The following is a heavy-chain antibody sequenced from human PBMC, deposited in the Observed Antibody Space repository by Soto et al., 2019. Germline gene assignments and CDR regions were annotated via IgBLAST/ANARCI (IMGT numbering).Heavy chain of an antibody. CDR1: GYTFSAYT. V-gene: IGHV3-33*01. Sequence: QAQLVQSGAEMKKPGASVKVSCKAAGYTFSAYTMNWVRQAPGKGLEWVAVIWYDGNNKYYADSVKGRFAISKDNSQNTLYLQMNNLRPEDTAVYYCTRDPYGGSRYYFDSWGQGTLVTVSS. CDR2: IWYDGNNK. D-gene: IGHD1-26*01. CDR3: TRDPYGGSRYYFDS. J-gene: IGHJ4*02.